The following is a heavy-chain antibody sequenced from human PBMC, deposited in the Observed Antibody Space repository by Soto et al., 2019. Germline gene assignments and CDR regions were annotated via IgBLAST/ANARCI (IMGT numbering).Heavy chain of an antibody. CDR1: GFTFSDYY. D-gene: IGHD5-12*01. Sequence: PGGSLRLSCAASGFTFSDYYMSWIRQAPGKGLEWVSYISSSGSTIYYADSVKGRFTISRDNAKNSLYLQMNSLRAEDTAVYYCARDQRDGYNYYYYGMDVWGQGTTVTVSS. CDR2: ISSSGSTI. CDR3: ARDQRDGYNYYYYGMDV. J-gene: IGHJ6*02. V-gene: IGHV3-11*01.